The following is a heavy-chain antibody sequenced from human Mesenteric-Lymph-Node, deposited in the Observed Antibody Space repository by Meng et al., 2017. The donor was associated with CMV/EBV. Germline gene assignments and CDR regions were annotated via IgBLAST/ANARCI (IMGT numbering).Heavy chain of an antibody. Sequence: ASVTVSCKTSGITFTAYYIHWVRQATGQGLEWMGRISPYSGATDSAQKFQGTVTMTRDTSISTAYTELRSLRSDDTAVYYCARVGFLDWIPETFDIWGQGSLVTVS. V-gene: IGHV1-2*06. CDR1: GITFTAYY. CDR2: ISPYSGAT. CDR3: ARVGFLDWIPETFDI. D-gene: IGHD3/OR15-3a*01. J-gene: IGHJ5*02.